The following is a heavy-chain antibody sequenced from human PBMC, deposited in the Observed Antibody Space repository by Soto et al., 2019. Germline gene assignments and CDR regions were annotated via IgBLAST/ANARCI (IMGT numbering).Heavy chain of an antibody. CDR3: AKDLYYDFWSGPLDY. D-gene: IGHD3-3*01. CDR1: GFTFSSYS. V-gene: IGHV3-21*01. CDR2: ISSSSSYI. J-gene: IGHJ4*02. Sequence: VGSLRLSCAASGFTFSSYSMNWVRQAPGKGLEWVSSISSSSSYIYYADSVKGRFTISRDNAKNTLYLQMNSLRAEDTAVYYCAKDLYYDFWSGPLDYWGQGTLVTAPQ.